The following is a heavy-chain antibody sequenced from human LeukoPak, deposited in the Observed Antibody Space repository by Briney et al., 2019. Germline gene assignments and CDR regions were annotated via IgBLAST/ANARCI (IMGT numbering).Heavy chain of an antibody. CDR3: AELGITMIGGV. D-gene: IGHD3-10*02. CDR1: GFTFSSYE. CDR2: ISSSGSTI. Sequence: GGLMRLSSAASGFTFSSYEMNWVRQAPGKGLELVSYISSSGSTIYYADSVKGRFTISRDNAKNSLYLQMNSLRAEDTAVYYCAELGITMIGGVWGKGTTVTISS. J-gene: IGHJ6*04. V-gene: IGHV3-48*03.